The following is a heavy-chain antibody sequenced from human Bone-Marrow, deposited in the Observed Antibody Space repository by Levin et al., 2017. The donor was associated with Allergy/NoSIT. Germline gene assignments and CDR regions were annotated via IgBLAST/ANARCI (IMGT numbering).Heavy chain of an antibody. CDR1: GYTFTSHG. CDR2: ISGHTGKT. J-gene: IGHJ6*02. D-gene: IGHD2-21*01. Sequence: GASVKVSCKASGYTFTSHGISWVRQAPGQGLEWMGWISGHTGKTNYAQKFQDRVIMTTDTSTNTAHMELRSLKSDDTAVYYCAREGLIPYLYGMDVWGQGTTVTVSS. CDR3: AREGLIPYLYGMDV. V-gene: IGHV1-18*01.